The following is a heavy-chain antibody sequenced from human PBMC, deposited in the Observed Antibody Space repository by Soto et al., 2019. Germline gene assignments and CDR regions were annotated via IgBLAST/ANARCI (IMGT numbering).Heavy chain of an antibody. D-gene: IGHD6-13*01. CDR1: GFTFISYA. CDR3: ASAPTGIIAAGLYYFDY. V-gene: IGHV3-23*01. Sequence: PGGSLRLSCAACGFTFISYAISWVRQASGKGLQSLSAISGSGGSTYYADSVKGRFTISRDNSKNTLYLKMNSLRAEDTAVYYCASAPTGIIAAGLYYFDYWGRRNLVAFYS. CDR2: ISGSGGST. J-gene: IGHJ4*02.